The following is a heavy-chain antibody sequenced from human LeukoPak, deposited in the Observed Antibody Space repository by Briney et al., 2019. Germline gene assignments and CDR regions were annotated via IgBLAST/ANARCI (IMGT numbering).Heavy chain of an antibody. J-gene: IGHJ4*02. V-gene: IGHV4-59*08. Sequence: SETLSLTCTVSGGSISSYYWSWIRQPPGKGLEWIGYIYYSGSTNYNPSLKSRVTISVDTSKNQFSLKLSSVTAADTAVYYCARVGSGRGFDYWGQGTLVTVSS. CDR3: ARVGSGRGFDY. CDR2: IYYSGST. D-gene: IGHD3-10*01. CDR1: GGSISSYY.